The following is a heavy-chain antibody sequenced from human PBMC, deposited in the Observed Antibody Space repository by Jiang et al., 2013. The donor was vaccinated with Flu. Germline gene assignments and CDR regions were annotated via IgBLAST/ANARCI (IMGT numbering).Heavy chain of an antibody. D-gene: IGHD3-22*01. CDR2: IYPGDSDT. CDR1: GYSFTNYW. CDR3: ARLLYSGFYYSLGY. J-gene: IGHJ4*02. V-gene: IGHV5-51*01. Sequence: SLKISCKGSGYSFTNYWIGWVRQMPGKGLEWMGIIYPGDSDTRYNPSFQGQVAISADKSVSTAYLQWSSLKASDTAMYYCARLLYSGFYYSLGYWGQGTLVTVSS.